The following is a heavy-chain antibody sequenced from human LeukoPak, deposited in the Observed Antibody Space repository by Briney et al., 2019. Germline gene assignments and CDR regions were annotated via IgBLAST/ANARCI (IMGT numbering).Heavy chain of an antibody. D-gene: IGHD3-9*01. CDR2: ISRSGSST. V-gene: IGHV3-48*01. J-gene: IGHJ6*02. CDR1: GFIFRSYS. Sequence: GGSLRLSCAASGFIFRSYSMNWVRQAPGKGLEWISYISRSGSSTYYADSAEGRFIISRDDAKNSLYLQMYDLRAEDTAVYYCANILPPRGLQKDYYYYYGMDVWGQGSTVTVSS. CDR3: ANILPPRGLQKDYYYYYGMDV.